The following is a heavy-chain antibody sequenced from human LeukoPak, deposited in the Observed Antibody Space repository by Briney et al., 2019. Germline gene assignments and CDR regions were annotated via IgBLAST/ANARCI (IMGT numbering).Heavy chain of an antibody. V-gene: IGHV3-53*01. D-gene: IGHD4-17*01. Sequence: PGGSLRLSCAASGFTVSSNYMSWVRQAPGKGLEWFSVIYSGGSTYYADSVKGRFTISRDNSKNTLYLQMNSLRAEDTAVYYCARDYGDYKSDAFDIWGQGTMVTVSS. CDR1: GFTVSSNY. CDR2: IYSGGST. J-gene: IGHJ3*02. CDR3: ARDYGDYKSDAFDI.